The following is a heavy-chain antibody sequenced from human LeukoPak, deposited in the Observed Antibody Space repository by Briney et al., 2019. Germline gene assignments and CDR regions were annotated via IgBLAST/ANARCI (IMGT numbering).Heavy chain of an antibody. Sequence: AGGSLRLSCAASGFTFSGYWMSWVRQAPGKGLEWVANIKQDGSEKYYVDSVKGRFTISRDNAKNSLYLQMNSLRAEDTAVYYCARVMGTAAGTIDYWGQGTLVTVSS. CDR3: ARVMGTAAGTIDY. J-gene: IGHJ4*02. V-gene: IGHV3-7*01. CDR2: IKQDGSEK. D-gene: IGHD6-13*01. CDR1: GFTFSGYW.